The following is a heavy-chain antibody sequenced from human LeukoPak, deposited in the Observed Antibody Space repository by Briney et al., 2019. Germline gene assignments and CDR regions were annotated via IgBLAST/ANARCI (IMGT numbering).Heavy chain of an antibody. D-gene: IGHD3-10*01. J-gene: IGHJ4*02. CDR1: GFTFSKYA. CDR3: ARDRDGTGNYPLDY. CDR2: ISGSGGGP. V-gene: IGHV3-23*01. Sequence: GGSLRLSCAASGFTFSKYAMSWVRQAPGKGLEWVAGISGSGGGPYYADSVKGRFTISRDNSHNTLYLQMNSRRADDTAVYYCARDRDGTGNYPLDYWGQGILVIVSS.